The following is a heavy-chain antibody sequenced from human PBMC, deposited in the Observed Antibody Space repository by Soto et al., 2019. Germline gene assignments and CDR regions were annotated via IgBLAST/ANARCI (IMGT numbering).Heavy chain of an antibody. CDR2: INPNSGGT. J-gene: IGHJ4*02. Sequence: GASVKVSCKASGYTFTGYYMHWVRQAPGQGLEWMGWINPNSGGTNYAQKFQGWVTMTRDTSISTAYMELSRLRSDDTAVYYCAREVDYYDSSGLYYWGQGTLVTVSS. CDR3: AREVDYYDSSGLYY. D-gene: IGHD3-22*01. V-gene: IGHV1-2*04. CDR1: GYTFTGYY.